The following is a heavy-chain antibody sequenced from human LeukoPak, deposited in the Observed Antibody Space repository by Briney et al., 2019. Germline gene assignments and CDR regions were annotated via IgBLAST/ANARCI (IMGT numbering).Heavy chain of an antibody. D-gene: IGHD5-18*01. CDR3: ARGVDTTMALRGGMDV. Sequence: GGSLRLSCAASGSTFSSYSMNWVRQAPGKGLEGVSSISSGSSHIYYADSVKGRFTISRDNAKNSLYLQMDSLRAEDTAVYYCARGVDTTMALRGGMDVWGQGTTVTVSS. CDR2: ISSGSSHI. J-gene: IGHJ6*01. V-gene: IGHV3-21*01. CDR1: GSTFSSYS.